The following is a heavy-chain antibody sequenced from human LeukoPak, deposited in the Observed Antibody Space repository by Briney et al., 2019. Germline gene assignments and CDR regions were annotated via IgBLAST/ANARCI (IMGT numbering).Heavy chain of an antibody. J-gene: IGHJ3*02. D-gene: IGHD3-10*01. CDR3: ARFGSGSYYTPDAFDI. CDR2: IIPIFGTA. V-gene: IGHV1-69*05. Sequence: ASVKVSCKASGGTFSSYAISWVRQAPGQGLEWMGGIIPIFGTANYAQKFQGRVTITTDESTSTAYMELSSLRSEDTAVYYCARFGSGSYYTPDAFDIWGQGTMVTVSS. CDR1: GGTFSSYA.